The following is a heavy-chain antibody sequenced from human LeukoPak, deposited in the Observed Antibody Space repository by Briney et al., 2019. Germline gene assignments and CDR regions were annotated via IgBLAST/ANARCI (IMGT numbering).Heavy chain of an antibody. Sequence: GGSLRLSCAASGFTFSSYGMHWVRQAPGKGLEWVALIWYDGSNKYYADSVKGRFTISRDNSKNTVYLQMNSLRAEDTAVYYCARALGASRFDYWGQGTLVTVSS. D-gene: IGHD3-16*01. V-gene: IGHV3-33*01. CDR2: IWYDGSNK. CDR3: ARALGASRFDY. CDR1: GFTFSSYG. J-gene: IGHJ4*02.